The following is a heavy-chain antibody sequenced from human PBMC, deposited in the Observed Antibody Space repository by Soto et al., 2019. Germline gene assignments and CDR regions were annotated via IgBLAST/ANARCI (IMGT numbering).Heavy chain of an antibody. Sequence: TSETLSLTCTVSGGSISRYHWSWIRQPPGRGLEWIAFFYHSGSTNYNPSLKSRVTISVDTSKNQFSLNLNSVTAADTAVYYCGRHAILGDLAFNIWGQGTMVTVSS. CDR3: GRHAILGDLAFNI. V-gene: IGHV4-59*08. CDR1: GGSISRYH. J-gene: IGHJ3*02. D-gene: IGHD3-10*01. CDR2: FYHSGST.